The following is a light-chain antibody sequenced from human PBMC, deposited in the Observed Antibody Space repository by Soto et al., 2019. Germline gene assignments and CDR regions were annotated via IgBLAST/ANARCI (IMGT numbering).Light chain of an antibody. CDR3: SSYAGSNNLYV. CDR2: EVS. CDR1: SSDVGGYEY. Sequence: QSALTQPPSASGSPGQSVTISCTGTSSDVGGYEYVSWYQQHPGKAPNLMIYEVSKRPSGVPNRFSGSKSGNTASLTVSGLQAEDEADYYCSSYAGSNNLYVFGTGTKLTVL. V-gene: IGLV2-8*01. J-gene: IGLJ1*01.